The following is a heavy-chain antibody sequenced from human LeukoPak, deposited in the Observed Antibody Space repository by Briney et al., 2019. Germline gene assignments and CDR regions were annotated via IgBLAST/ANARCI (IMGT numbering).Heavy chain of an antibody. V-gene: IGHV3-74*01. Sequence: GGSLRLSCAASGFTFNTYYMHWVRQAPGKGPVCVSRINSDGSITNYADSVKGRFTISRDNAKNTLYLQMNSLRVEDTAVYCCARGGDSSGSHSWFDPWGQGTLVTVSS. D-gene: IGHD3-22*01. CDR1: GFTFNTYY. CDR3: ARGGDSSGSHSWFDP. J-gene: IGHJ5*02. CDR2: INSDGSIT.